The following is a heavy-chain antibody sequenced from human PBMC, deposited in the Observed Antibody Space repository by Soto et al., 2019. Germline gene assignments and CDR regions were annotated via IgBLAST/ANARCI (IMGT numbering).Heavy chain of an antibody. CDR2: IRIKAYGGKA. J-gene: IGHJ4*02. Sequence: EVLLVESGGASVQPGRSLRLSCTTSGFTFNDYPMTWIRQAPGKGLEWVAFIRIKAYGGKAEYASSVKGRFTISRDDSNDIAYLQMSGLKTEYTAVYYCTRGDYKSTSCYGLYWGQGTLVTVSS. V-gene: IGHV3-49*03. D-gene: IGHD2-2*01. CDR3: TRGDYKSTSCYGLY. CDR1: GFTFNDYP.